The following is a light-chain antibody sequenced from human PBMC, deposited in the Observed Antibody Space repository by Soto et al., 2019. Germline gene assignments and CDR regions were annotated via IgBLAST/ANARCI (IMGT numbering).Light chain of an antibody. V-gene: IGKV3-20*01. Sequence: ENVLTQSPGTLSLSPGERATLSCRASQSVSPSSLAWYQQRPGQSPRLLIYGASSRATGIPDRFSGRGSGTDFTLIISRLEPEDFAVYYCQQFAGSFGGGTKVDI. CDR2: GAS. CDR3: QQFAGS. J-gene: IGKJ4*02. CDR1: QSVSPSS.